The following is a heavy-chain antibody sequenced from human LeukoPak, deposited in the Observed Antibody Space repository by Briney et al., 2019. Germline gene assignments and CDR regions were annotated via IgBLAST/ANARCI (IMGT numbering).Heavy chain of an antibody. J-gene: IGHJ3*02. D-gene: IGHD2-15*01. CDR1: GYTFIGYY. V-gene: IGHV1-2*02. CDR2: INPNSGGT. Sequence: GASVKVSCKASGYTFIGYYIHWVRQAPGQGLEWMGWINPNSGGTNFAQKFQGRVTMTRDTSISTVYMELSRLRYDDTVVYYCARGHDIRAFDIWGQGTMVTVSS. CDR3: ARGHDIRAFDI.